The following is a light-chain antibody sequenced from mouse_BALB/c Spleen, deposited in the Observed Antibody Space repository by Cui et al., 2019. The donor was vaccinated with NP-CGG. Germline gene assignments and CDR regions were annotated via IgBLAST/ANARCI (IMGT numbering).Light chain of an antibody. V-gene: IGLV1*01. Sequence: HAVVTTQSAATTSPGETVTLTCRSSTGAVTTSNYANWVQEKPDHLFTGLIGGTNNRAPGVPARFSGSLIGDKAALTITGAQTEDEAIYFCALWYSNHWVFGGGTTLTVL. J-gene: IGLJ1*01. CDR3: ALWYSNHWV. CDR1: TGAVTTSNY. CDR2: GTN.